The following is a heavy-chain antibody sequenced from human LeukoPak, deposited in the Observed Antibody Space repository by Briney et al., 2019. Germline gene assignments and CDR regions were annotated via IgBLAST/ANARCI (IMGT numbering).Heavy chain of an antibody. CDR1: GYTLTELS. V-gene: IGHV1-24*01. D-gene: IGHD1-7*01. Sequence: ASVKVSCKVSGYTLTELSMHWVRQAPGKGLEWMGGFDPEDGETIYAQKFQGRVTMTEDTSTDTAYMELSSLRSEDTAVYYCAAGDGLELLVGYWGQGTLVTVSS. CDR3: AAGDGLELLVGY. CDR2: FDPEDGET. J-gene: IGHJ4*02.